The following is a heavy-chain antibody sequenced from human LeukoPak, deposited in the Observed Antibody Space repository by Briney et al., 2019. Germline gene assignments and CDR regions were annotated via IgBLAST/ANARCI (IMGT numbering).Heavy chain of an antibody. CDR1: GFNFSSYW. V-gene: IGHV3-7*04. J-gene: IGHJ4*02. D-gene: IGHD6-19*01. CDR2: LKPGGGED. CDR3: VRGAGGGDF. Sequence: QPGGSLRLSCAASGFNFSSYWMSWVRQTPDKGLEWVANLKPGGGEDNYVDSVRGRFTISRDNAKSSLYLQMNSLRGEDTAVYSCVRGAGGGDFWGQGTLVTVSS.